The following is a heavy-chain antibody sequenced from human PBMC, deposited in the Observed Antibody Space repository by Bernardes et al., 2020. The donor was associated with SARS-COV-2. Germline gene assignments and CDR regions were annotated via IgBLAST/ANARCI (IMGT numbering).Heavy chain of an antibody. CDR2: INYSGNT. CDR1: GGSFSGYW. CDR3: ARGFWDNSILWGMDV. J-gene: IGHJ6*02. V-gene: IGHV4-34*01. D-gene: IGHD1-26*01. Sequence: SETLSLTCAVYGGSFSGYWWSLSRQRPGKGLEWIGEINYSGNTNYNPSLKSRVTMSLDTIKKQFSLKLTSVTAADTAVYYCARGFWDNSILWGMDVWGPGTTVTVS.